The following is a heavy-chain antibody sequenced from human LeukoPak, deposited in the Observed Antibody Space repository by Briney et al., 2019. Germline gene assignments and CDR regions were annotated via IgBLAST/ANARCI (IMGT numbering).Heavy chain of an antibody. D-gene: IGHD1-26*01. V-gene: IGHV4-59*01. CDR3: ARGGAVTRSPRHYYGMDV. CDR1: GGALTTYY. Sequence: PSGTLSLTCTLSGGALTTYYCSWIREPPGTRLRSFGYFYYCGSTNYNPSLKSRVTISVDTSKNQFSLKLSSVTAADTAVYYCARGGAVTRSPRHYYGMDVWGQGTTVTVSS. CDR2: FYYCGST. J-gene: IGHJ6*02.